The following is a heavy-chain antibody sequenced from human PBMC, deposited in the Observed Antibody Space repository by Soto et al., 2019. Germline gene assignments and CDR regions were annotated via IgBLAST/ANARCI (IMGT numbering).Heavy chain of an antibody. D-gene: IGHD3-10*01. Sequence: GASVKVSCKASGYTFTNYAMHWLRQAPGQRLEWMGWINAGNGNTKYSQKFQGRVTITRDTSASTAYMELSSLRYEDTAVYYCARGPLLWGEVWGQGTTVTVSS. CDR1: GYTFTNYA. CDR2: INAGNGNT. CDR3: ARGPLLWGEV. J-gene: IGHJ6*02. V-gene: IGHV1-3*01.